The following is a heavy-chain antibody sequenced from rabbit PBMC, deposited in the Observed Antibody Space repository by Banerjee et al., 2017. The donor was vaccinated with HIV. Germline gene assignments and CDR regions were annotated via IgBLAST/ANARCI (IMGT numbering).Heavy chain of an antibody. V-gene: IGHV1S40*01. CDR2: IYGGSSGST. CDR3: ARGYWSSYYYSGGDFNL. D-gene: IGHD8-1*01. J-gene: IGHJ4*01. Sequence: QSLEESGGGLVKPGAFLTLTCTASGFSFSGSYWICWVRQAPGKGLEWIACIYGGSSGSTYYASWAKGRFTISKTSSTSVTLQMTSLTAADTATYFCARGYWSSYYYSGGDFNLWGQGTLVTVS. CDR1: GFSFSGSYW.